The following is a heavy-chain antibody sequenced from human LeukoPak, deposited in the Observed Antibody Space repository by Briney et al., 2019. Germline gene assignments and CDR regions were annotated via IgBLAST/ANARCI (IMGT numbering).Heavy chain of an antibody. CDR2: INPNTGGT. CDR1: GYTFTGYY. V-gene: IGHV1-2*06. Sequence: GASVKVSCKASGYTFTGYYMNWVRQAPGQGLEWMGRINPNTGGTNYAQNFQGSVTMTRDTSITTVHMELSRLRSDDTAVYYCARVGDGLNDGFDIWGQGTMVTVSS. D-gene: IGHD5-24*01. CDR3: ARVGDGLNDGFDI. J-gene: IGHJ3*02.